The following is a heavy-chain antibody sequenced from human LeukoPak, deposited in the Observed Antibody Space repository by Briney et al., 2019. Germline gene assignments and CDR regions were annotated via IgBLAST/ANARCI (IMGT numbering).Heavy chain of an antibody. V-gene: IGHV3-66*01. D-gene: IGHD3-10*01. J-gene: IGHJ4*02. CDR2: IYSGGST. CDR3: ASNLWFGEYYFDY. CDR1: GFTVSSNY. Sequence: GRSLRLSCAASGFTVSSNYMSWVRQAPGKGLEWVSVIYSGGSTYYADSVKGRFTISRDNSKNTLYLQMNSLRAEDTAVYYCASNLWFGEYYFDYWGQGTLVTVSS.